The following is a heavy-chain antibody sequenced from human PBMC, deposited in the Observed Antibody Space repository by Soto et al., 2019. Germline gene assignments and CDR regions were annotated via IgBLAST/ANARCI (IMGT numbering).Heavy chain of an antibody. D-gene: IGHD5-12*01. CDR2: FDPEDGET. V-gene: IGHV1-24*01. J-gene: IGHJ2*01. Sequence: QVQLVQSGAEVKKPGASVKVSCKVSGYTLTELSMHWVRQAPGKGLEWMGGFDPEDGETIYAQKFQGRVTMTEDTSTDTPYMELSSLRSEDRALYYLAIVGSEWLQFDPFGRYFDLWGRCTLVTASS. CDR3: AIVGSEWLQFDPFGRYFDL. CDR1: GYTLTELS.